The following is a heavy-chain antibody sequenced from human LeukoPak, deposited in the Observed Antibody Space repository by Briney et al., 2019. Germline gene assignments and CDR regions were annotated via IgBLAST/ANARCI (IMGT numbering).Heavy chain of an antibody. CDR2: IYSGGST. CDR3: ARAGRDCSGGSCYSRFWYLDL. CDR1: GFTVSSNY. Sequence: PGGSLRLSCAASGFTVSSNYMSWVRQAPGKGLEWASVIYSGGSTYYAYSVKGIFTISRDSSKNTVYLEMNSLRAEEKVVYYCARAGRDCSGGSCYSRFWYLDLWGRGTLVTVSS. J-gene: IGHJ2*01. V-gene: IGHV3-66*01. D-gene: IGHD2-15*01.